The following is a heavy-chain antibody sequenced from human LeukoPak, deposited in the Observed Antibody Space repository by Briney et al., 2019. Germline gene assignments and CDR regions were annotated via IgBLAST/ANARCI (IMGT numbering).Heavy chain of an antibody. Sequence: PGGSLRLSCAASGFTLGRYVMSWARQAPGKGLEWVSSISAGGHNTYYADSVKGRFTISRDISKNTLYLQMDSLRAEDTAVYYCAKLPPRAVLVSDYWGQGTLVTVSS. J-gene: IGHJ4*02. CDR2: ISAGGHNT. D-gene: IGHD2-8*02. CDR1: GFTLGRYV. V-gene: IGHV3-23*01. CDR3: AKLPPRAVLVSDY.